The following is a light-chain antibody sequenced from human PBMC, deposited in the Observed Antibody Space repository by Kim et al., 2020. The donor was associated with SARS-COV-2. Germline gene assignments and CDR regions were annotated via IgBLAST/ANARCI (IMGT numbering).Light chain of an antibody. CDR2: HTN. CDR1: SGSVSASHF. Sequence: QAVVTQESSFSVSPGGTVTLTCGLNSGSVSASHFPNWLQQTPGQAPRTLIYHTNTRPSGVPDRFSGSILENKAVLTITGAQADDESDYYCVLYMNNGISVFGGGTQLTVL. V-gene: IGLV8-61*01. CDR3: VLYMNNGISV. J-gene: IGLJ3*02.